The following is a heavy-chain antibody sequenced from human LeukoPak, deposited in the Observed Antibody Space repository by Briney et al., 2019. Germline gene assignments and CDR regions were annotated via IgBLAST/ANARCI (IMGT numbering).Heavy chain of an antibody. CDR3: ARAYLPYFDY. J-gene: IGHJ4*02. CDR2: ISSSGSTI. Sequence: GGSLRLSCAASGLTFSSYEMNWVRQAPGKGLEWVSYISSSGSTIYYADSVEGRFTISRDNAKNSLYLQMNSLRAEDTAVYYCARAYLPYFDYWGQGTLVTVSS. CDR1: GLTFSSYE. V-gene: IGHV3-48*03.